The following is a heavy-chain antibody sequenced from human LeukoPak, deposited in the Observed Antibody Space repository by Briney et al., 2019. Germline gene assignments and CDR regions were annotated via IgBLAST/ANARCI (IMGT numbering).Heavy chain of an antibody. V-gene: IGHV3-7*01. CDR2: IRQDGSDK. Sequence: PGGSLRLSCAASGFIFSRYWMSWIRQAPERGLEWVANIRQDGSDKYYVDSVQGRFTISRDNAQNSLYLQMNNLRAEDSAVYYCAGMYDSGSFAFYWGQGTLVTVSS. CDR3: AGMYDSGSFAFY. CDR1: GFIFSRYW. J-gene: IGHJ4*02. D-gene: IGHD3-10*01.